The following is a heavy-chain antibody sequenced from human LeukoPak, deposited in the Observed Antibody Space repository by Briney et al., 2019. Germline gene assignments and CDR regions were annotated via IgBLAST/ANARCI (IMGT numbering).Heavy chain of an antibody. CDR3: AKSSWYYDFWSGYADYYYYYYMDV. CDR1: GFIFSSYS. CDR2: ISGSGGST. V-gene: IGHV3-23*01. Sequence: GGSLRLSCATSGFIFSSYSMNWVRQAPGKGLEWVSAISGSGGSTYYADSVKGRFTISRDNSKNTLYLQMNSLRAEDTAVYYCAKSSWYYDFWSGYADYYYYYYMDVWGKGTTVTVSS. J-gene: IGHJ6*03. D-gene: IGHD3-3*01.